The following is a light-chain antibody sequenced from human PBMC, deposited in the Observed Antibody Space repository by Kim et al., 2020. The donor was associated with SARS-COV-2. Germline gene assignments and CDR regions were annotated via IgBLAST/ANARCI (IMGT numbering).Light chain of an antibody. Sequence: NKNYLTWYQQKPGQPPKLLIYWASTRESGVPDRFSGSGSGTDFTLTISSLQAEDVAIYYCQQYYSTPWTFGQGTKVEIK. J-gene: IGKJ1*01. CDR3: QQYYSTPWT. V-gene: IGKV4-1*01. CDR1: NKNY. CDR2: WAS.